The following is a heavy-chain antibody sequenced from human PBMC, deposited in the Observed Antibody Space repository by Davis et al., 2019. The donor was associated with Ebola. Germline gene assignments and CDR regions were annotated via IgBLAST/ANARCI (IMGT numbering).Heavy chain of an antibody. D-gene: IGHD5-18*01. J-gene: IGHJ6*04. V-gene: IGHV5-10-1*01. Sequence: GESLKISCKGSGYTFTSHWVGWVRQLPGKGLEWMGKIDPSDSYINYSPSFQSHVTISIDKSINTAYLQWSTLKASDTAMYYCARRGYSSNWGYYYAMDVWGKGTTVIVST. CDR3: ARRGYSSNWGYYYAMDV. CDR2: IDPSDSYI. CDR1: GYTFTSHW.